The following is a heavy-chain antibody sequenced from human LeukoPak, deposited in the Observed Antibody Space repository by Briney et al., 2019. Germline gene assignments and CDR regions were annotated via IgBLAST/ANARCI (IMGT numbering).Heavy chain of an antibody. J-gene: IGHJ3*01. CDR2: INQDGSEK. Sequence: GGSLRLSCVASEFTFSGYWMSWVRQAPGKGLEWAVNINQDGSEKYYVDSVKGRFTISRDNAKNSLSLQMYSLRAEDTAVYYCVRDARLVNIDAFDVWGRGTKVTVSS. V-gene: IGHV3-7*01. CDR3: VRDARLVNIDAFDV. D-gene: IGHD2-21*01. CDR1: EFTFSGYW.